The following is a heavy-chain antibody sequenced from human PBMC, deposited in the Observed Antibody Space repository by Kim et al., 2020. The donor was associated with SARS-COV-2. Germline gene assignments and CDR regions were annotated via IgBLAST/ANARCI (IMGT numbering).Heavy chain of an antibody. CDR1: GFTFSSYG. D-gene: IGHD6-6*01. Sequence: GGSLRLSCAASGFTFSSYGMHWVRQAPGKGLEWVAVISYDGSNKYYADSVKGRFTISRDNSKNTLYLQMNSLRAEDTAVYYCANGDGSSNYWGQGTLVTVSS. CDR2: ISYDGSNK. J-gene: IGHJ4*02. V-gene: IGHV3-30*18. CDR3: ANGDGSSNY.